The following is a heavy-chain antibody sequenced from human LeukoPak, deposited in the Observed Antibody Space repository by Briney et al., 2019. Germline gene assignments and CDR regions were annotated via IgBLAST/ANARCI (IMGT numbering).Heavy chain of an antibody. CDR3: ARFDSSEGAFDI. CDR1: GFTFSSYA. CDR2: ISYDGSNK. D-gene: IGHD2-21*01. V-gene: IGHV3-30-3*01. J-gene: IGHJ3*02. Sequence: GRSLRLSCAASGFTFSSYAMHWVRQAPGKGLEWVAVISYDGSNKYYADSVKGRFTISRDNSKNTLYLQMNSLRAEDTAVYYCARFDSSEGAFDIWGQGTMVTVSS.